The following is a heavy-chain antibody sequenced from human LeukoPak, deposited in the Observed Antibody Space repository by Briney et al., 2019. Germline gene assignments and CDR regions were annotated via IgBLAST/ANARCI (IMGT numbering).Heavy chain of an antibody. V-gene: IGHV3-21*01. J-gene: IGHJ4*02. CDR3: ARDVEGSFDY. CDR1: GFPFSSYW. Sequence: PGESLRLSCTASGFPFSSYWMNWVRQAPGKGLEWVSSISSSSSYIYYADSVKGRFTISRDNAKNSLYLQMNSLRAEDTAVYYCARDVEGSFDYWGQGTLVTVSS. CDR2: ISSSSSYI.